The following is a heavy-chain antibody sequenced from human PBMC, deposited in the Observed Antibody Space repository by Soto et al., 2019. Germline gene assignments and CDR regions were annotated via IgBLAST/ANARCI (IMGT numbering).Heavy chain of an antibody. J-gene: IGHJ5*02. V-gene: IGHV1-69*12. Sequence: QVQLVQSGAEVKKPGSSVKVSCKASGGTFSSYAISWVRQAPGQGLEWMGGIIPIFGTANYAQKFQGRVTIAAEESTSTAYMELSSLRSEDTAVYYCARDHNEQQLDNWFDPWGQGTLVTVSS. CDR2: IIPIFGTA. CDR1: GGTFSSYA. CDR3: ARDHNEQQLDNWFDP. D-gene: IGHD6-13*01.